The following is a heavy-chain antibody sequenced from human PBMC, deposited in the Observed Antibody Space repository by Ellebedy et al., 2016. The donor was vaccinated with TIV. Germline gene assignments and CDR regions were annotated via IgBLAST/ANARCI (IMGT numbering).Heavy chain of an antibody. V-gene: IGHV4-39*01. D-gene: IGHD2-15*01. CDR2: VYHSGST. J-gene: IGHJ4*02. Sequence: MPSETLSLTCTVSGGSISTTDYWLDWIRQPPGKGLEWIGTVYHSGSTYYNPSLRSRASISVDTSKNQFSLKLSSVTAADTGLYYCARRPRVAGHFDYWGQGTLVTVSS. CDR3: ARRPRVAGHFDY. CDR1: GGSISTTDYW.